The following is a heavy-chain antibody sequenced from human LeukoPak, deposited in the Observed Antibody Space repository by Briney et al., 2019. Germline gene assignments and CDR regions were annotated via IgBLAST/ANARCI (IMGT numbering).Heavy chain of an antibody. CDR2: TYYRSKWYN. J-gene: IGHJ4*02. D-gene: IGHD6-19*01. V-gene: IGHV6-1*01. CDR1: GDSVSSNSAA. Sequence: SQTLSLTCGISGDSVSSNSAAWNWIRQSASRGLEWLGRTYYRSKWYNNHAVSVKSRITINPDSSKNQVSLQLNSVTPEDTAMYYCARENSRGRFDYWGQGTLVTVSS. CDR3: ARENSRGRFDY.